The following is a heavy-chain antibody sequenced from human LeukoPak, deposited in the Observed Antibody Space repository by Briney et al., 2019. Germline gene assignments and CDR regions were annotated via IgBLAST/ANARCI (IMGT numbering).Heavy chain of an antibody. Sequence: GGSLRLSCAASGFTFSNFWMSWVRQPPGKGREWVATIKQDASKKNYVDSVKGRFTISRDNSKNTLYLQMNSLRAEDTAVYYCARGVRYYYYMDVWGKGTTVTISS. D-gene: IGHD4/OR15-4a*01. J-gene: IGHJ6*03. V-gene: IGHV3-7*01. CDR2: IKQDASKK. CDR3: ARGVRYYYYMDV. CDR1: GFTFSNFW.